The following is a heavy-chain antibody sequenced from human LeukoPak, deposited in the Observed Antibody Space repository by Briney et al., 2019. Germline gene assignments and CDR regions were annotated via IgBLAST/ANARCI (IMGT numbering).Heavy chain of an antibody. CDR2: MNPNSGNT. J-gene: IGHJ5*02. CDR1: GYTFTSYD. CDR3: ARSYYDSSGYYQTFDP. Sequence: ASVKVSCKASGYTFTSYDISWVRQATGQGLEWMGWMNPNSGNTGYAQKFQGRVTMTRNTSISTAYMELSSLRSEDTAVYYCARSYYDSSGYYQTFDPWGQGTLVTVSS. V-gene: IGHV1-8*01. D-gene: IGHD3-22*01.